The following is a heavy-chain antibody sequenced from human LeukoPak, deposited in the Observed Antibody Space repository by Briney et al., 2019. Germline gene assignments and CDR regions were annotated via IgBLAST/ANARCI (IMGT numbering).Heavy chain of an antibody. J-gene: IGHJ3*02. CDR1: GFIVSNNY. CDR3: TTVLARVLLKDAIDI. V-gene: IGHV3-53*01. Sequence: PGGSLRLSCAASGFIVSNNYMSWVRQPPGKGLEWVSVIYSGGSKYYADSVKVRFTISRDNSKNTLYLQMNSLKTEDTAVYYCTTVLARVLLKDAIDIWGQGTMVTVSS. CDR2: IYSGGSK. D-gene: IGHD3-3*01.